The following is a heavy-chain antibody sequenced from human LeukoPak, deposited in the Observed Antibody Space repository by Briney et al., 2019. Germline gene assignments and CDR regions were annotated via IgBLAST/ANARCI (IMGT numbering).Heavy chain of an antibody. CDR2: INPSGGST. D-gene: IGHD6-13*01. J-gene: IGHJ4*02. CDR1: GYTFTSYY. CDR3: ARDPSSLEYFDY. Sequence: GASVKVSCKASGYTFTSYYMHWVRQAPGQGLEWMGIINPSGGSTSYAQKFQGRVTMTRDTSTSTVYMEPSSLRSEDTAVYYCARDPSSLEYFDYWGQGTLVTVSS. V-gene: IGHV1-46*01.